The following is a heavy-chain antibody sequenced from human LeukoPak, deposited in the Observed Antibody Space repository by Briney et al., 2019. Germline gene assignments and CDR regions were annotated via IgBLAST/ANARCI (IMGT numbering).Heavy chain of an antibody. CDR1: GFTVSSNY. V-gene: IGHV3-53*01. Sequence: GGSLRLSCAASGFTVSSNYMSWVRQAPGKGLEWVSVIYSGGSTYYADSVKGRFTISRDNSKNTLYVQMNSLRAEDTAVYYCAKDVGGGHYFDYWGQGTLVTVSS. J-gene: IGHJ4*02. D-gene: IGHD2-21*01. CDR2: IYSGGST. CDR3: AKDVGGGHYFDY.